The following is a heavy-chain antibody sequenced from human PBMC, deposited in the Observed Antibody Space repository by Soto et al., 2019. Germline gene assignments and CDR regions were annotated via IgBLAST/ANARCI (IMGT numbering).Heavy chain of an antibody. D-gene: IGHD5-18*01. CDR1: VGSFSVYC. J-gene: IGHJ4*02. Sequence: SETLSVSCAFYVGSFSVYCWPWIRQPPGQGLEWIGEINHSGSTNYNPSLKSRVTISVDTSKNQFSLKLSSVTAADTAVYYCARGVGYSYGRYYFDYWGQGTLVTVSS. CDR2: INHSGST. CDR3: ARGVGYSYGRYYFDY. V-gene: IGHV4-34*01.